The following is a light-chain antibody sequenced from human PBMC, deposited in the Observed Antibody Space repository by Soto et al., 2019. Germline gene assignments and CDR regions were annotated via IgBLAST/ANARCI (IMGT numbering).Light chain of an antibody. CDR3: QQYNNWPALT. V-gene: IGKV3-15*01. CDR2: GAS. Sequence: EIVMTQSPATLSVSPGERVTLSCTASESISRNLAWYQQKPGQSPRLLIYGASSRDTGVPARFSGGGSGTELNHTIGSLQSEDSAVYFCQQYNNWPALTFGPGTKLDV. CDR1: ESISRN. J-gene: IGKJ3*01.